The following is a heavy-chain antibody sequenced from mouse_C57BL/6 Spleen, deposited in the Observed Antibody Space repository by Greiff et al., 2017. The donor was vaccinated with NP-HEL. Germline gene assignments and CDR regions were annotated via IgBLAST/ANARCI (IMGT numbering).Heavy chain of an antibody. Sequence: QVQLQQPGAELVMPGASVKLSCKASGYTFTSYWMHWVKQRPGQGLEWIGEIDPSDSYTNYNQKFKGKSTLTVDKSSSTAYMQLSSLTSEDSAVYYCARSPHYYGSGTFYWDVDVLGTGTTVTVSS. D-gene: IGHD1-1*01. J-gene: IGHJ1*03. CDR3: ARSPHYYGSGTFYWDVDV. V-gene: IGHV1-69*01. CDR1: GYTFTSYW. CDR2: IDPSDSYT.